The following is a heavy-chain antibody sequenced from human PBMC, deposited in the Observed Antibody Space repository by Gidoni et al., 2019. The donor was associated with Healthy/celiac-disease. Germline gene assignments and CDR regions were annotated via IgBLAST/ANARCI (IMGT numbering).Heavy chain of an antibody. CDR3: ARDLYGDYVFDY. CDR1: AFTFSIYS. Sequence: EVQLVESGGGLVKHWGSLRLSRAASAFTFSIYSMNWVRQAPGKGLEWVSSISSSSSYISYADSVKGRFTISRDSAKNSLYLQMNSLRVDDTAVYYCARDLYGDYVFDYWGQGTLVTVSS. D-gene: IGHD4-17*01. V-gene: IGHV3-21*06. CDR2: ISSSSSYI. J-gene: IGHJ4*02.